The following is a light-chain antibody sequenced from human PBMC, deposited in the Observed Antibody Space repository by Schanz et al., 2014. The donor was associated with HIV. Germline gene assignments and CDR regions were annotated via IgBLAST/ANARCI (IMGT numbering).Light chain of an antibody. V-gene: IGLV1-40*01. CDR1: RSNIGAGFD. J-gene: IGLJ1*01. CDR2: DNT. Sequence: QSVLTQPPSVSGAPGQRVTISCTGSRSNIGAGFDVHWYQQLPGASPKLLIYDNTKRPSGVPDRFSGSKSGTSASLAISGLQSEDESDYYCAAWDEGLNGLVFGTGTKLTVL. CDR3: AAWDEGLNGLV.